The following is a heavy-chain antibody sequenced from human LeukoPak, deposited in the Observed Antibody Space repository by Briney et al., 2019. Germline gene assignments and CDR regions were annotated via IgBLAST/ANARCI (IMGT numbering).Heavy chain of an antibody. CDR2: ISSSSSYI. J-gene: IGHJ3*02. CDR1: GFTFSSYS. D-gene: IGHD3-10*01. Sequence: GGSLRLSCAASGFTFSSYSMNWVRQAPGKGLEWVSSISSSSSYIYYADSVKGRFTISRDNAKNSLCLQMNSLRAEDTAVYYCARFGFGELYDAFDIWGQGTMVTVSS. CDR3: ARFGFGELYDAFDI. V-gene: IGHV3-21*01.